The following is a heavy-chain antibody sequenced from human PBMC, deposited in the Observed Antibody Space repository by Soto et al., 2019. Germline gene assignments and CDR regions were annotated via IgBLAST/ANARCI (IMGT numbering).Heavy chain of an antibody. CDR3: ARVSPLSPNYYSSYGMEI. Sequence: GGSLRLSCAASGFTFSTYWMSWVRQAPGKGLEWVANIKQDGSEKYYVDSVKGRFTIFRDNAKNTLYLQMSSLRAEDTAVYYCARVSPLSPNYYSSYGMEIWGQGTPVTVAS. V-gene: IGHV3-7*01. CDR1: GFTFSTYW. J-gene: IGHJ6*02. CDR2: IKQDGSEK.